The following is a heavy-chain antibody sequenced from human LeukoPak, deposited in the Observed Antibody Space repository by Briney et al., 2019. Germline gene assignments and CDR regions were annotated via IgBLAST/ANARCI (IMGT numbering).Heavy chain of an antibody. CDR1: GGSISSSSYY. J-gene: IGHJ4*02. V-gene: IGHV4-39*07. CDR3: ATLDLLINYYDSGSHFDY. CDR2: IYYSGGT. D-gene: IGHD3-10*01. Sequence: SETLSLTCTVSGGSISSSSYYWGWIRQPPGKGLEWIGSIYYSGGTYYNPSLKSRVTISVDTSKNQFSLKLSSVTAADTAVYYCATLDLLINYYDSGSHFDYWGQGTLVTVSS.